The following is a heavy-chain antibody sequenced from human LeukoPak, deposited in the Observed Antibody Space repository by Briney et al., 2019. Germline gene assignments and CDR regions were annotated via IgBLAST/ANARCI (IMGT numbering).Heavy chain of an antibody. CDR3: ARDSRLGYCSSTSCQNFDY. CDR1: GFTFSSYW. D-gene: IGHD2-2*01. J-gene: IGHJ4*02. Sequence: GGSLRLSCAASGFTFSSYWMSWVRQAPGKGLEWVANIKQDGSEKYYVDSVKGRFTISRGNAKNSLYLQMNSLRAEDTAVYYCARDSRLGYCSSTSCQNFDYWGQGTLVTVSS. CDR2: IKQDGSEK. V-gene: IGHV3-7*03.